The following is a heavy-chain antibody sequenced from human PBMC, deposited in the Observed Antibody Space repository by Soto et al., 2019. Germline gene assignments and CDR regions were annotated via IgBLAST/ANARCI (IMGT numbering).Heavy chain of an antibody. CDR3: ARGRRVVWWFDP. V-gene: IGHV1-8*01. J-gene: IGHJ5*02. D-gene: IGHD2-8*01. Sequence: ASWKVSCKASGYTFTSYDINWVRQATGQGLEWMGWMNPNSGNTGYAQKFQGRVTMTRNTSISTAYMELSSLRSEDTAVYYCARGRRVVWWFDPWGQGTLVTVSS. CDR2: MNPNSGNT. CDR1: GYTFTSYD.